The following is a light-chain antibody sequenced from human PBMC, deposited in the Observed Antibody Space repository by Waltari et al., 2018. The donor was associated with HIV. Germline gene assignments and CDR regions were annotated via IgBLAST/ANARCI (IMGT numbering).Light chain of an antibody. CDR2: RNN. Sequence: QSVLTQPPSASGTPGQRVTMSCSGSSSNIGSNYVYWYRQLPGTAPKLLIYRNNQRPSGVPDRCSGSKSGTSASLAISGLRSEDEADYDCTAWDASLSVWVFGGGTKLTVL. CDR1: SSNIGSNY. J-gene: IGLJ3*02. V-gene: IGLV1-47*01. CDR3: TAWDASLSVWV.